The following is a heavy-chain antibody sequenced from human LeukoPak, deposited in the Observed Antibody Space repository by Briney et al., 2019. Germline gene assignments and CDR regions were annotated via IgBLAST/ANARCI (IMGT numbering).Heavy chain of an antibody. CDR2: ISAYNGNT. J-gene: IGHJ6*02. CDR1: GYTFTSYG. D-gene: IGHD3-3*01. V-gene: IGHV1-18*01. CDR3: ARVGGNYDFWNYGMDV. Sequence: ASVKVSCKASGYTFTSYGISWVRQAPGQGLEWMGWISAYNGNTNYAQKLQGRVTMTTDTSTSTAYMELRSLRSDDTAVYYCARVGGNYDFWNYGMDVWGQGTTVTVSS.